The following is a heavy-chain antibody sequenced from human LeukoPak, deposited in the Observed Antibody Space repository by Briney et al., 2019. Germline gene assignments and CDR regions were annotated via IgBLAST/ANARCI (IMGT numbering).Heavy chain of an antibody. CDR1: GYTFCGYY. CDR2: IIPNSGGT. Sequence: ASVKICCKASGYTFCGYYMHWMRQAPGQWLEWMGWIIPNSGGTNYAQKFQGWVTMTRDTSISTAYMELSRLRSDDTAVYYCARVHRSFLRSLTNSGSWWDYYFDYWGQGTLVTVSS. V-gene: IGHV1-2*04. CDR3: ARVHRSFLRSLTNSGSWWDYYFDY. D-gene: IGHD3-3*01. J-gene: IGHJ4*02.